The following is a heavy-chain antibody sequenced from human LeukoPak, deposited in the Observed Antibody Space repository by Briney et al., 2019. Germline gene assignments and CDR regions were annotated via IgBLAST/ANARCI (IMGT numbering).Heavy chain of an antibody. V-gene: IGHV1-2*02. Sequence: ASVKVSCKASGYTFTGYYMHWVRQAPGQGLEWMGWINPNSGGTNYAQKFRGRVTMTRDTSISTAYMELSRLRSDDTAVYYCARGYGDCSGGSCYSDYWGQGTLVTVSS. CDR3: ARGYGDCSGGSCYSDY. J-gene: IGHJ4*02. D-gene: IGHD2-15*01. CDR2: INPNSGGT. CDR1: GYTFTGYY.